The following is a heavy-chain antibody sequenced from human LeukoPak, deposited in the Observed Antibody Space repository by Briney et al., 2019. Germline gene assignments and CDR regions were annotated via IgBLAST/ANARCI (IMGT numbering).Heavy chain of an antibody. Sequence: GGSLRLSCAASEFSVGSNYMTWVRQAPGKGLEWVSLIYSGGSTYYADSVKGRFTISRDNSKNTLYLQMNSLRAEDTAVYYCARAYCGGDCYSRSAYYMDVWGKGTTVTISS. D-gene: IGHD2-21*02. V-gene: IGHV3-66*01. CDR2: IYSGGST. J-gene: IGHJ6*03. CDR3: ARAYCGGDCYSRSAYYMDV. CDR1: EFSVGSNY.